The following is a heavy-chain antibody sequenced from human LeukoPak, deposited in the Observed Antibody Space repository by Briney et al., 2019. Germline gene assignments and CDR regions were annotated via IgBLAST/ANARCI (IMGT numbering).Heavy chain of an antibody. CDR3: ARDRWGYSYGGD. J-gene: IGHJ4*02. CDR2: VSNDGSNK. Sequence: PGGSLRLSCAASGFGFSRYDIHWVRQAPGKGLEWVAVVSNDGSNKYYADSVKGRFTISRDNAKNSLYLQMNSLRAEDTAVYYCARDRWGYSYGGDWGQGTLVTVSS. D-gene: IGHD5-18*01. V-gene: IGHV3-30*03. CDR1: GFGFSRYD.